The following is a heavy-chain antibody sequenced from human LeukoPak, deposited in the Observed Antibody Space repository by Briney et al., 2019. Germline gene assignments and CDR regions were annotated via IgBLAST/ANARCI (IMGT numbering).Heavy chain of an antibody. Sequence: PSETLSLTCTVSVGSISSYYWSWIRQPAGKGLEWSGRIYTSGSTNYNPPLKSLVTMSVDTSKNQFSLKLSSVTAADTAVYYCARGGYYYGSGSLEFDYWGQGTLVTVSS. CDR3: ARGGYYYGSGSLEFDY. CDR2: IYTSGST. J-gene: IGHJ4*02. V-gene: IGHV4-4*07. D-gene: IGHD3-10*01. CDR1: VGSISSYY.